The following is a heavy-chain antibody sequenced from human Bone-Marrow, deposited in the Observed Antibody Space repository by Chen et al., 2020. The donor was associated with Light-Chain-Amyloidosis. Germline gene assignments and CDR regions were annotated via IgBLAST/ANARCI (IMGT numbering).Heavy chain of an antibody. Sequence: QLHLQESGPGLVKPSETLSLSCSVSGGSMSSTDYNWGWIRQPPGKGLEWIGSFYHTGITYYNPSLRSRVTISLDTSKKQISLNLTSVTAADTAVYYCARDRGADFGDYGGGWFGPWGQGALVSVSS. CDR1: GGSMSSTDYN. J-gene: IGHJ5*02. CDR3: ARDRGADFGDYGGGWFGP. V-gene: IGHV4-39*07. CDR2: FYHTGIT. D-gene: IGHD4-17*01.